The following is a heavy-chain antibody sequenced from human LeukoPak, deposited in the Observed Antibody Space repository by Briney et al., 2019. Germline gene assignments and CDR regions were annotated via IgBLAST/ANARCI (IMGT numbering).Heavy chain of an antibody. V-gene: IGHV1-46*01. CDR3: VRDGSYYDSSGYYYLY. D-gene: IGHD3-22*01. Sequence: GASVKVSCKASGYTFTSYYIHWVRQAPGQGLEWMGMVNPSGGSATYAQNFQDRVTMTRDTSTSTVYMELSSLRSEDTAVYYCVRDGSYYDSSGYYYLYWGQGTLVTVSS. CDR2: VNPSGGSA. CDR1: GYTFTSYY. J-gene: IGHJ4*02.